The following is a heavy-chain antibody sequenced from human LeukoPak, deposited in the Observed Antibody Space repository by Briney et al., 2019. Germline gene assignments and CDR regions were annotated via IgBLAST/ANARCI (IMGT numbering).Heavy chain of an antibody. D-gene: IGHD3-22*01. CDR3: AKDGDDCIDY. Sequence: GGSLRLSCAASGFTLSCCGMHWVRQAPGKGLEWVAFIRYDGGNKYYADSVRGRFTISRDNSKNTLYLQMNSLRAEDTAMYYCAKDGDDCIDYWGQGSLVTVSS. CDR2: IRYDGGNK. J-gene: IGHJ4*02. V-gene: IGHV3-30*02. CDR1: GFTLSCCG.